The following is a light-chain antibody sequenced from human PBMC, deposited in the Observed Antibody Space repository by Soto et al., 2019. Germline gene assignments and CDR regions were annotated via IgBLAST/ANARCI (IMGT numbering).Light chain of an antibody. J-gene: IGKJ3*01. CDR3: QQYGTPLFT. CDR1: QSVTNNF. CDR2: GAS. V-gene: IGKV3-20*01. Sequence: IVLTQSPGTLSLSPGERATLSCGASQSVTNNFLAWYKQKPGQAPRLLIYGASSRATGVPDRFSGSGSGTDFTLTSSRLEPGDFAVYYCQQYGTPLFTFGPGTKVDIK.